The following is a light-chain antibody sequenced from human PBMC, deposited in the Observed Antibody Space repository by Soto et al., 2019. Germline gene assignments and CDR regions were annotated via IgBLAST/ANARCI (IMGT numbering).Light chain of an antibody. CDR1: QNIRSR. Sequence: TKYQNTLSASVGDRVTITCRASQNIRSRLAWFQQKPGKAPKLLIYDASSLESGVPQRFSGSGSGTEFTLTIISLQTDDFSTYCCQQDHRYWTFSQVTNV. CDR2: DAS. CDR3: QQDHRYWT. J-gene: IGKJ1*01. V-gene: IGKV1-5*01.